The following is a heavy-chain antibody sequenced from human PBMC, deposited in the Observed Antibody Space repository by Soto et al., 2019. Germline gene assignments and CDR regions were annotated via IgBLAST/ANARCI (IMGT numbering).Heavy chain of an antibody. CDR2: ISNSGGST. D-gene: IGHD4-17*01. Sequence: GGPLRLSCAVSGFNFRNYAMHWFRYAPGKGLEYVSSISNSGGSTSYANSVKGRFTISRDNFKNTLYLQMGSLRGEDMAVYYCARVRQSHGDYDYWGQGT. CDR3: ARVRQSHGDYDY. V-gene: IGHV3-64*01. CDR1: GFNFRNYA. J-gene: IGHJ4*02.